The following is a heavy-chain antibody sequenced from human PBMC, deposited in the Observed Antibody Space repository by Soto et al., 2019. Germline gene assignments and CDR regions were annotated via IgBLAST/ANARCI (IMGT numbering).Heavy chain of an antibody. V-gene: IGHV1-3*01. CDR2: INSGNGNT. D-gene: IGHD4-17*01. CDR3: ARDFNYGDYLPN. J-gene: IGHJ4*02. Sequence: ASVKVSCKASGYTFASHAMHWVRQAPGQRLEWMGWINSGNGNTKYSQKIKSRVTITRDTSASTANMKLSNMRSEVTAVYYCARDFNYGDYLPNWGQGTLVTVSS. CDR1: GYTFASHA.